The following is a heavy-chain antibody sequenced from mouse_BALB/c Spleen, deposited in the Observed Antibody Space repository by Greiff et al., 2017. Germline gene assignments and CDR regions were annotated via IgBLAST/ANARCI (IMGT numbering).Heavy chain of an antibody. CDR3: ARHQFITTASCDY. CDR1: GFAFSSYD. Sequence: EVMLVESGGGLVKPGGSLKLSCAASGFAFSSYDMSWVRQTPEKRLEWVAYISSGGGSTYYPDTVKGRFTISRDNAKNTLYLQMSSLKSEDTAMYYCARHQFITTASCDYWGQGTTLTVSS. V-gene: IGHV5-12-1*01. J-gene: IGHJ2*01. D-gene: IGHD1-2*01. CDR2: ISSGGGST.